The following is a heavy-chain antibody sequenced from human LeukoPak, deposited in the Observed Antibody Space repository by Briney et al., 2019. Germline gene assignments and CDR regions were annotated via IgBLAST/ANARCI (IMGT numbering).Heavy chain of an antibody. CDR2: IYGNGRD. CDR1: GGSISNGRYY. V-gene: IGHV4-61*02. Sequence: SETLSLTCTVSGGSISNGRYYWSCIRQPAGKGLEWIGRIYGNGRDNYHPSLKSRATISVDPSKAEFSLKMTSVTAAGTAVNYWARTPGAGTDWHGVDVGGKGTTVTVPT. J-gene: IGHJ6*04. CDR3: ARTPGAGTDWHGVDV. D-gene: IGHD6-19*01.